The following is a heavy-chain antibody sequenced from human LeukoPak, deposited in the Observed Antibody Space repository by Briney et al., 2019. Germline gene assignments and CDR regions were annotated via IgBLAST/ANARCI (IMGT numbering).Heavy chain of an antibody. CDR2: IYYSGST. CDR3: ARHGKVGYSYGHFDY. CDR1: GGSISSSSYY. Sequence: SETLSLTCTVSGGSISSSSYYWGWIRQPPGKGLEWIGSIYYSGSTYYNPSLKSRVTISVDTSKNQFSLKLSSVTAADTAVYYCARHGKVGYSYGHFDYWGQGTLATVSS. J-gene: IGHJ4*02. V-gene: IGHV4-39*01. D-gene: IGHD5-18*01.